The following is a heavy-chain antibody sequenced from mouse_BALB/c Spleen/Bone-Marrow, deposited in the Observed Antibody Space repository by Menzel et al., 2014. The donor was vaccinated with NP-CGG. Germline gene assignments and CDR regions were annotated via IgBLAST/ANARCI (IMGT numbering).Heavy chain of an antibody. CDR3: ARHDCAY. V-gene: IGHV5-9-3*01. D-gene: IGHD2-4*01. J-gene: IGHJ3*01. CDR1: GFTFSSYA. Sequence: DVKLVESGGGLVKPGGSLKLSCAASGFTFSSYAMSWVRQTPEKRLEWVATISSGGSYTYYPDSVKGRFTISRDNAKNTLYLQMSGLRSEDTAMYYCARHDCAYWGQETLVTVSA. CDR2: ISSGGSYT.